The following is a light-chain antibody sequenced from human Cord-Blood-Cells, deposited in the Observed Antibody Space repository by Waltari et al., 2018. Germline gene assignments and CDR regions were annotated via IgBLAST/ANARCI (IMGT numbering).Light chain of an antibody. CDR3: QQYNSYSWT. V-gene: IGKV1-5*03. CDR1: QSISSW. CDR2: KAS. Sequence: DIQMTQSPSTLSASVGDRVTITCRASQSISSWLAWYQQKPGKAPKLLIYKASSLERGVPSRFSGSGSGTEFTLTISSLQPDDFATYYCQQYNSYSWTFGQVTKVEIK. J-gene: IGKJ1*01.